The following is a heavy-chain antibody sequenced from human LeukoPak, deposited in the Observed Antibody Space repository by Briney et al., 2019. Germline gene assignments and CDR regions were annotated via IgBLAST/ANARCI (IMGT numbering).Heavy chain of an antibody. V-gene: IGHV1-8*01. J-gene: IGHJ5*02. Sequence: ASVKISCKASGYTFTNYDINWVRQATGQGLEWMGWMNPNSGNTGYAQKFQGRVTMTRNTSISTAYMELSSLRSEDTAVYYCARATVATRRGSWFDPWGQGTLVTVPS. CDR1: GYTFTNYD. CDR2: MNPNSGNT. D-gene: IGHD5-12*01. CDR3: ARATVATRRGSWFDP.